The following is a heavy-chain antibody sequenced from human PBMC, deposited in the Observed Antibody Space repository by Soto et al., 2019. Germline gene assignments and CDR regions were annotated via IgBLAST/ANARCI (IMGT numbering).Heavy chain of an antibody. J-gene: IGHJ4*02. CDR3: ATGRDGYNPLA. CDR2: FDPEDGET. V-gene: IGHV1-24*01. CDR1: GYTFTSYG. D-gene: IGHD5-12*01. Sequence: ASVKVSCKASGYTFTSYGISWVRQAPGKGLEWMGGFDPEDGETIYAQKFQGRVTMTEDTSTDTAYMELSSLRSEDTAVYYCATGRDGYNPLAWGQGTLVTVSS.